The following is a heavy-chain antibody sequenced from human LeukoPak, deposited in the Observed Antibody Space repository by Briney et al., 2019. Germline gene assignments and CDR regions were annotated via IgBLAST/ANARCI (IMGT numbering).Heavy chain of an antibody. CDR2: IYYSGST. CDR1: GGSISSYY. Sequence: SETLSLTCTVSGGSISSYYWSWIRQPPGKGLEWIGYIYYSGSTNYNPSLKSRVTISVDTSKNQFSLKLSSVTAADTAVYYCARVGQAVAGIGAFDIWGQGTMVTVSS. D-gene: IGHD6-19*01. V-gene: IGHV4-59*08. CDR3: ARVGQAVAGIGAFDI. J-gene: IGHJ3*02.